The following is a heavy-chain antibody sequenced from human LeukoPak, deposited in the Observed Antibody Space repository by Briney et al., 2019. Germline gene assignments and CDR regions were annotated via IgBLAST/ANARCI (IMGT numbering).Heavy chain of an antibody. Sequence: GGSLRPSCTASGFTFSSYAMNWVRQAPGKGLEWVSGIGAGGTFTYYADSVKGRFTISRDNSRNTLHLQMNSLRADDTAVYYCAMEDIVVVVAALPSRFDPWGQGTLVTVSS. V-gene: IGHV3-23*01. CDR3: AMEDIVVVVAALPSRFDP. D-gene: IGHD2-15*01. J-gene: IGHJ5*02. CDR1: GFTFSSYA. CDR2: IGAGGTFT.